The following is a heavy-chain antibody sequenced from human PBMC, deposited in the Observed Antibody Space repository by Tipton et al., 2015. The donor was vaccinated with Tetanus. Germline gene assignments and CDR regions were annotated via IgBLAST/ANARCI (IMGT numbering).Heavy chain of an antibody. V-gene: IGHV3-21*01. CDR3: ARGRDGFHGYFDY. D-gene: IGHD5-24*01. CDR2: ITGSGHI. CDR1: GFTLTTYS. J-gene: IGHJ4*02. Sequence: SLRLSCAASGFTLTTYSINWFRQAPGKGLEWVSSITGSGHITYADSVKGRFTISRDNAKNTLYVQMNSLRAEDTGVYYCARGRDGFHGYFDYWGQGALVTVSS.